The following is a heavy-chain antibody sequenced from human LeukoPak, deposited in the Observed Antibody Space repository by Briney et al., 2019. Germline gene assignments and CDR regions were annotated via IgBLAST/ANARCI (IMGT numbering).Heavy chain of an antibody. CDR3: AKVRAPSGWFNSDY. D-gene: IGHD6-19*01. CDR2: IKTDGSTT. Sequence: PGGSLRLSCAVSGFTFSSSWMHWVRQAPGKGLVWVSHIKTDGSTTAYADSVKGRFTISRDNSKNTLFLQMNSLRAEDTAAYYCAKVRAPSGWFNSDYWGQGTLVTVSS. J-gene: IGHJ4*02. V-gene: IGHV3-74*01. CDR1: GFTFSSSW.